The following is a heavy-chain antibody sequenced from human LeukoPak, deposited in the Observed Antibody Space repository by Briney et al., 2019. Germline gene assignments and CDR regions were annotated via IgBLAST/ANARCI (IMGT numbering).Heavy chain of an antibody. CDR1: GGTFSSYA. J-gene: IGHJ4*02. D-gene: IGHD5-12*01. Sequence: SVRVSCKASGGTFSSYAISWVRQAPGQGLEWMGRIIPILGIANYARKFQGRVTITADKSTSTAYMELSSLRSEDTAVYYCARERGATRHIDYWGQGTLVTVSS. V-gene: IGHV1-69*04. CDR2: IIPILGIA. CDR3: ARERGATRHIDY.